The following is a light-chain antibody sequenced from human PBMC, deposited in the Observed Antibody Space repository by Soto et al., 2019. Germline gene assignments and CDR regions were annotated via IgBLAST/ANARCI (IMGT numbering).Light chain of an antibody. CDR1: QSVSSSY. CDR3: QQYGSSPIP. Sequence: EIVLTQSPGTLSLSPGERATLSCRASQSVSSSYLAWYQQKPGQAPSLLNYDAYGRATGVPDRFSGSGSGTDFTLTISGLEPVVFAVYYCQQYGSSPIPFGKGTRLEMK. CDR2: DAY. J-gene: IGKJ5*01. V-gene: IGKV3-20*01.